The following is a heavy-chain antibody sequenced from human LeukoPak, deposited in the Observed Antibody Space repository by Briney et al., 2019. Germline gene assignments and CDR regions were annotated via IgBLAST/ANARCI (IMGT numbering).Heavy chain of an antibody. J-gene: IGHJ4*02. CDR1: GFIFSNFG. CDR2: IGMGEDT. D-gene: IGHD3-10*01. V-gene: IGHV3-23*01. CDR3: AKGFYGSGSSYFDA. Sequence: GGSLRLSCTASGFIFSNFGLSWVRQPPGRGLEWVSAIGMGEDTYYADTVKGRFTISRDNSKNTLFLQMNSLSAEDTAIYYCAKGFYGSGSSYFDAWGQGTLVSVSS.